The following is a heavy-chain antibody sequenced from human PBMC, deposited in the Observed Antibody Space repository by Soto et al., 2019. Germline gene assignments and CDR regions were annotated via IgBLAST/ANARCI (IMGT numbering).Heavy chain of an antibody. J-gene: IGHJ4*02. Sequence: GGSLRLSCAAAGFPFSSYARSWVRQAPGKGLEWVSAISGSGGSTYYADSVKGRFTISRDNSKNTLYLQMNSLRAEDTAVYYCGGDDGFGGVIVEYYFDYWGQGTLVTVSS. V-gene: IGHV3-23*01. D-gene: IGHD3-16*02. CDR1: GFPFSSYA. CDR2: ISGSGGST. CDR3: GGDDGFGGVIVEYYFDY.